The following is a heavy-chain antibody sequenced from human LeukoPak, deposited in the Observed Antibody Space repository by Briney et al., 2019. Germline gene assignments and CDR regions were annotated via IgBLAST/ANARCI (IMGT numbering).Heavy chain of an antibody. CDR2: INPNSGGT. J-gene: IGHJ4*02. D-gene: IGHD3-22*01. CDR3: ARTPYYYDSSGYGY. Sequence: GASVKVSCKASGYTFTGYYMHWVRQAPGQGLEWMGWINPNSGGTNYAQKFQGRVTMTRDTSISTAYMELSRLRSDDTAVYYCARTPYYYDSSGYGYWGQGTLVTVSS. CDR1: GYTFTGYY. V-gene: IGHV1-2*02.